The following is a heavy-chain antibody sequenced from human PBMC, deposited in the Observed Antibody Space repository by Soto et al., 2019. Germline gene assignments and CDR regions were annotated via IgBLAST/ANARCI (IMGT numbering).Heavy chain of an antibody. J-gene: IGHJ4*02. CDR2: IYYAGNT. V-gene: IGHV4-39*01. D-gene: IGHD3-3*01. CDR1: GGSISNNNYH. Sequence: QLQLQESGPVLVKPSETLSLTCTVSGGSISNNNYHWGWIRQPPGKGLEWIGSIYYAGNTYYSPCLRSRGTISVDTSKHQFSLRVSAVTAADTVVYYWARLQSGNPGDYWGQGTPVPVSS. CDR3: ARLQSGNPGDY.